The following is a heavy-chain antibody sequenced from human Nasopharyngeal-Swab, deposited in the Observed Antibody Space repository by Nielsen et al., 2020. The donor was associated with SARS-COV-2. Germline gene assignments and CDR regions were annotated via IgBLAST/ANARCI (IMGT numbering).Heavy chain of an antibody. Sequence: GGSLRLSCKGSGSSFTSYWIGWVRQMPGKGLEWMGIIYPGDSDTRYSPSFQGQVTIPADKSISTAYLQWSSLKASDTAMYYCAGQGGGDAFDIWGRGTMVTVSS. V-gene: IGHV5-51*01. D-gene: IGHD3-16*01. CDR2: IYPGDSDT. CDR3: AGQGGGDAFDI. J-gene: IGHJ3*02. CDR1: GSSFTSYW.